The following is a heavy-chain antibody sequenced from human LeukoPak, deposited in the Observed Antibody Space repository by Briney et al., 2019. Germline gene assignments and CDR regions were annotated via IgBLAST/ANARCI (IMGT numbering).Heavy chain of an antibody. Sequence: PGGSLRLSCAASGFTFSSYSMNWVRQAPGKGLEWVSGISWNSGSIGYADSVKGRFTISRDNAKNSLYLQMNSLRAEDTALYYCAKGRSRGYSYGFIFPWGQGTLVTVSS. CDR2: ISWNSGSI. CDR1: GFTFSSYS. V-gene: IGHV3-9*01. CDR3: AKGRSRGYSYGFIFP. D-gene: IGHD5-18*01. J-gene: IGHJ5*02.